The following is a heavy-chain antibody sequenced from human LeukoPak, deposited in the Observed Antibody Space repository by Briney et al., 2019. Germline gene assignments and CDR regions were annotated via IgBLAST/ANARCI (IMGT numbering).Heavy chain of an antibody. D-gene: IGHD3-10*01. CDR1: AFTFSSYA. J-gene: IGHJ4*02. CDR2: ISGSGGST. CDR3: AKATMVRGESPFDY. V-gene: IGHV3-23*01. Sequence: PGASLRPSCAPSAFTFSSYAISWVRQAPGKGLEWVSAISGSGGSTYYADSVKGRFTISRDNSKNTLYLQVNSLRAEDTAVYYCAKATMVRGESPFDYWGQGTLVTVSS.